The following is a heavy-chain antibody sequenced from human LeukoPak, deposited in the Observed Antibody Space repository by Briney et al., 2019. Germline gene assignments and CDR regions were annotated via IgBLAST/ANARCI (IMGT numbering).Heavy chain of an antibody. J-gene: IGHJ6*03. CDR1: GGTFSSYA. CDR2: IIPIFGTA. D-gene: IGHD4-11*01. V-gene: IGHV1-69*13. CDR3: VKNDYSNYGYYYMDV. Sequence: GASVKVSCKASGGTFSSYAISWVRQAPGQGLEWMGGIIPIFGTANYAQKFQGRVTITADESTSTAYMELSSLRSEDTAVYYCVKNDYSNYGYYYMDVWGKGTTVTVSS.